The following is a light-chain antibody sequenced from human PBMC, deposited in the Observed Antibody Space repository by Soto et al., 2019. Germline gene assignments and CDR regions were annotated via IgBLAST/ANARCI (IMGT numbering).Light chain of an antibody. CDR3: QQSYNTTWT. CDR2: AAS. Sequence: DIQMTQSPSSLSESAGERVTITCRARQGISTYLNWYQQKPGKAPKLLIYAASSLQSGVPSKFRGSGSETDFTLNISTLQPEDFATYSCQQSYNTTWTSGQGTKVEIQ. V-gene: IGKV1-39*01. CDR1: QGISTY. J-gene: IGKJ1*01.